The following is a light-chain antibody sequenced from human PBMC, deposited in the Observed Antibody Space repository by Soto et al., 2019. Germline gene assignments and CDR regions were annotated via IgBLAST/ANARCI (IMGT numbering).Light chain of an antibody. V-gene: IGKV3-15*01. CDR1: QSISDT. Sequence: EIVMTQSPATLSVSPGGRATLSCRASQSISDTLAWYQQKPGQAPRLLIYGAYRRATGFPARFSGSGSGTDFTLTISSLQSEDFAVYYCQQYNSWPLTFGGGTKVDIK. J-gene: IGKJ4*01. CDR2: GAY. CDR3: QQYNSWPLT.